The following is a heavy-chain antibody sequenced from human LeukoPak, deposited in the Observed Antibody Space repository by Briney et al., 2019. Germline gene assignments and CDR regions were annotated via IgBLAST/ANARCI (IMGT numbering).Heavy chain of an antibody. Sequence: AETLSLTCAVSGYSISSGYYWGWIRQPPGKGLEWIGSISHSGSTYYNPSLKSRVTISVDTSKNQFSLKLSSMTAADTAVYYCARDQGGCSSTSCYDFDYWGQGTLVTVSS. CDR3: ARDQGGCSSTSCYDFDY. V-gene: IGHV4-38-2*02. D-gene: IGHD2-2*01. CDR1: GYSISSGYY. J-gene: IGHJ4*02. CDR2: ISHSGST.